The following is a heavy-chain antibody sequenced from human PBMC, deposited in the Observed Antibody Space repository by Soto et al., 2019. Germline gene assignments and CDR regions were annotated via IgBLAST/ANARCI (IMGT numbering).Heavy chain of an antibody. J-gene: IGHJ4*02. CDR2: INAGNGNT. V-gene: IGHV1-3*01. Sequence: ASVKVSCKASGYTFSSYAMDWVHQAPGQRLEWMGWINAGNGNTKYSQKFQGRVTITRDTSASTAYMELSSLRSEDTAVYYCARGGPPIDYWGQGTLVTVSS. CDR1: GYTFSSYA. D-gene: IGHD3-10*01. CDR3: ARGGPPIDY.